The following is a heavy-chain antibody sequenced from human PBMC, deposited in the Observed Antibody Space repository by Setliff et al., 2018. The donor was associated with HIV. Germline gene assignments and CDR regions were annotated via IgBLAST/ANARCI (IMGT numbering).Heavy chain of an antibody. V-gene: IGHV4-4*07. J-gene: IGHJ2*01. CDR3: ARDWVTRSNYYGSGSPWYFDF. CDR2: VYASAYS. D-gene: IGHD3-10*01. Sequence: LSLTCTVSGDSISSYYWSWIRQPPGKELEWIGRVYASAYSNYNPSLKSRVTMSVDTSQNQFSLKLRSVNAADTAVYYCARDWVTRSNYYGSGSPWYFDFWGRGILVTVSS. CDR1: GDSISSYY.